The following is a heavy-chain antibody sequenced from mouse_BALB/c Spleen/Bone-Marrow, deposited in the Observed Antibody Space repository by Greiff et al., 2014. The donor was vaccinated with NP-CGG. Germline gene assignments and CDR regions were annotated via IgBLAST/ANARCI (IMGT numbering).Heavy chain of an antibody. V-gene: IGHV6-6*02. D-gene: IGHD1-1*01. CDR2: IRLKSNNFAT. CDR3: VRVLQNFDY. Sequence: VQLKESGGGLVQPGGSMKLSCVASGFTFSNYWMNWVRQSPEKGLEWVAEIRLKSNNFATHYAESVKGRFTISRDDSKSSVYLQMNNLRAEDTGIYYCVRVLQNFDYWGQGTTLTVST. J-gene: IGHJ2*01. CDR1: GFTFSNYW.